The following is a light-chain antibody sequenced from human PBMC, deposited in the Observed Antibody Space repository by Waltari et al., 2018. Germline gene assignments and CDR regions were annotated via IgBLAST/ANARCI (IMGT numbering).Light chain of an antibody. J-gene: IGLJ2*01. CDR3: CSYAGSYTHVV. CDR1: SSDVGGYDS. Sequence: QSALTQPRSVSGSPGQSVPISCTGTSSDVGGYDSVSWYQHHPGKAPKLLICDVTKRPSGVPDRFSGSKSGNTASLTISGLQAEDEADYYCCSYAGSYTHVVFGGGTKLTVL. V-gene: IGLV2-11*01. CDR2: DVT.